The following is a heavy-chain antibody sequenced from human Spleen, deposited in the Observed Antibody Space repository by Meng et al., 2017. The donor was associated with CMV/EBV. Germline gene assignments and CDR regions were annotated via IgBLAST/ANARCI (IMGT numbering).Heavy chain of an antibody. D-gene: IGHD3-22*01. Sequence: ASVKVSCKTSGYTFTDYYMHWVRQAPRQGLEWMGWINPKSGGTNYAQKFQGRVTMTRDTSISTAYVELSWLRFDDTAVYYCARDCRYYDSSGYCLGHWGQGTLVTVSS. J-gene: IGHJ4*02. V-gene: IGHV1-2*02. CDR2: INPKSGGT. CDR3: ARDCRYYDSSGYCLGH. CDR1: GYTFTDYY.